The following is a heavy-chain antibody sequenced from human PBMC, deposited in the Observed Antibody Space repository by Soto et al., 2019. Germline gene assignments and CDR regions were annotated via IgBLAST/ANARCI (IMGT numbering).Heavy chain of an antibody. CDR1: GFTFSSYA. D-gene: IGHD6-19*01. CDR2: ISYDGSNK. J-gene: IGHJ4*02. V-gene: IGHV3-30-3*01. CDR3: ARDREGIAVAGSPDY. Sequence: QVQLVESGGGVVQPGRFLRLSCAASGFTFSSYAMHWVRQAPGKGLEWVAVISYDGSNKYYADSVKGRFTISRDNSKNTLYLQMNSLRAEDTAVYYCARDREGIAVAGSPDYWGQGTLVTISS.